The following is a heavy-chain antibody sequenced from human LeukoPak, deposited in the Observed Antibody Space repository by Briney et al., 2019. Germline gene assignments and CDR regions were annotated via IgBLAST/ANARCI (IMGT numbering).Heavy chain of an antibody. Sequence: GGSLRLSCAASGFTFSYYAMNWVRQAPGKGLEWVSGISGSGGSTYYADSVKGLFTISRDNSKNTLYLQMNSLRAEDTAVYYCARGYSSGLHFDYWGQGTLVTVSS. J-gene: IGHJ4*02. V-gene: IGHV3-23*01. D-gene: IGHD6-19*01. CDR1: GFTFSYYA. CDR3: ARGYSSGLHFDY. CDR2: ISGSGGST.